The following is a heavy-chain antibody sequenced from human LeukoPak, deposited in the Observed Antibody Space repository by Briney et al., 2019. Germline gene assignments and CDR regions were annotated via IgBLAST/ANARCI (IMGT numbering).Heavy chain of an antibody. CDR3: AKCRNGYFGVVDDAFDI. D-gene: IGHD3-3*01. CDR1: GFTFSSYA. J-gene: IGHJ3*02. CDR2: ISGSGGST. Sequence: GGSLRLSCAASGFTFSSYAMSWVRQAPGKGLEWVSAISGSGGSTYYADSVKGRFTISRDKSKNTLFLLMDSLRGEDTAVCYCAKCRNGYFGVVDDAFDIWGQGTVVTVSS. V-gene: IGHV3-23*01.